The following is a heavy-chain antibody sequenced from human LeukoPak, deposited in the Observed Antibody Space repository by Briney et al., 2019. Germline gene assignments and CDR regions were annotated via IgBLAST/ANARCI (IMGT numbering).Heavy chain of an antibody. D-gene: IGHD6-25*01. CDR1: GFTFSSYS. CDR2: ISSSSSTI. J-gene: IGHJ5*01. V-gene: IGHV3-48*02. CDR3: ARDGRSSGSYKNNWFDS. Sequence: GGSLRLSCAASGFTFSSYSMNWVRQAPGKGLEWVSYISSSSSTIYYADSVRGRFTISRDNGKNSLYLQMNSLRDEDTAVYYCARDGRSSGSYKNNWFDSWGQGTLVTVSS.